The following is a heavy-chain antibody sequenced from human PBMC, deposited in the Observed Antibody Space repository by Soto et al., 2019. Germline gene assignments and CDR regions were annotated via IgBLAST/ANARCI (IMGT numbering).Heavy chain of an antibody. V-gene: IGHV4-59*01. CDR2: IYYSGST. CDR3: AREYSSSSGYYFDY. CDR1: GGSISSYY. D-gene: IGHD6-6*01. Sequence: SETLSLTCTVSGGSISSYYWSWIRQPPGKGLEWIGYIYYSGSTNYNPSLKSRVTISVDTYKNQFSLKLSTVTAVDTAVYYCAREYSSSSGYYFDYWGQGTLVTVSS. J-gene: IGHJ4*02.